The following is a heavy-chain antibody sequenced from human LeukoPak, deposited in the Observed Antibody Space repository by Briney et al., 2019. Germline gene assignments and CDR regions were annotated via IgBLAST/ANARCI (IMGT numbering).Heavy chain of an antibody. CDR3: ARGPYNSGWYNSMYYLDY. D-gene: IGHD6-19*01. Sequence: SETLSLTCTVSGGSTSSRSYFWGWFRHPPGKGLKWIGSIYYSGSTYYNPSLKSRVTISVDTSKNQFSLKLTSVTAADTAVYYCARGPYNSGWYNSMYYLDYWGQGTLVTVSS. J-gene: IGHJ4*02. CDR1: GGSTSSRSYF. CDR2: IYYSGST. V-gene: IGHV4-39*01.